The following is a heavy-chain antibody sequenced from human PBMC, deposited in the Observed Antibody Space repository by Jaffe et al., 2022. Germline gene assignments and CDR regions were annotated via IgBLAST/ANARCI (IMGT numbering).Heavy chain of an antibody. CDR2: IIPILGIA. CDR3: ARVGEHLDFDY. Sequence: QVQLVQSGAEVKKPGSSVKVSCKASGGTFSSYTISWVRQAPGQGLEWMGRIIPILGIANYAQKFQGRVTITADKSTSTAYMELSSLRSEDTAVYYCARVGEHLDFDYWGQGTLVTVSS. J-gene: IGHJ4*02. CDR1: GGTFSSYT. D-gene: IGHD1-26*01. V-gene: IGHV1-69*02.